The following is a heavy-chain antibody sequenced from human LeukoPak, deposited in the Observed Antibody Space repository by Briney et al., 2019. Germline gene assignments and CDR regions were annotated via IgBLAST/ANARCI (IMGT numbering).Heavy chain of an antibody. V-gene: IGHV4-34*01. CDR3: ARQTGTHFDY. Sequence: SETLSLTCAVYGGSFSGYYWSWIRQPPGKGLEWIGEINHSGNTNYNPSLKSRVTISVDTSKNQFSLKLSSVTAADTAVYYCARQTGTHFDYWGQGTLVTVSS. CDR1: GGSFSGYY. CDR2: INHSGNT. D-gene: IGHD1-1*01. J-gene: IGHJ4*02.